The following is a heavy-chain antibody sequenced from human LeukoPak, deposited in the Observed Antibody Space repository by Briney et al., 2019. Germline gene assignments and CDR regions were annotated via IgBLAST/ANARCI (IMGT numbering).Heavy chain of an antibody. J-gene: IGHJ4*02. CDR3: AIMMRYYDSSGYWYYFDY. D-gene: IGHD3-22*01. CDR2: IYNSGST. V-gene: IGHV4-31*03. CDR1: GGFISSGVYY. Sequence: PSQTLSLTCTVSGGFISSGVYYWSWIRQHPGKGLEWIGYIYNSGSTYYNTSLKSRVTISIDTSKNQFSLKLTSVTAADTAVYCCAIMMRYYDSSGYWYYFDYWGQGTLVTVSS.